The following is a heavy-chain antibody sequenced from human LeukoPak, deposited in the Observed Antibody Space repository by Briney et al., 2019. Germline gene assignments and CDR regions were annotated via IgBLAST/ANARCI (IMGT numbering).Heavy chain of an antibody. CDR1: GYTFTGSY. Sequence: ASVKVSCKASGYTFTGSYMHWLRQPPGQGLDWRGGITPNRGGTNYAQKFQGRVTMTRDTSISTAYMELSRLRSDDTAVYYCARAKRITMVRGVIVSFDYWGQGTLVTVSS. CDR2: ITPNRGGT. D-gene: IGHD3-10*01. J-gene: IGHJ4*02. V-gene: IGHV1-2*02. CDR3: ARAKRITMVRGVIVSFDY.